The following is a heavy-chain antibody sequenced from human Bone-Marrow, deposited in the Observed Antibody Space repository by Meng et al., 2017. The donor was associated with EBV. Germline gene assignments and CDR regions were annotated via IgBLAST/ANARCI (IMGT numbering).Heavy chain of an antibody. V-gene: IGHV4-4*02. CDR2: IYHSGST. CDR3: ARDRWELQKAFEY. Sequence: GKLQESGPGLVKPSGTLSLTCAVSGGSISSNHWWSWVRQPPGKGLEWIGEIYHSGSTNFNPSLKSRVTLSLDNSKNQFSLKLSSVTAADTAVYYCARDRWELQKAFEYWGQGTLVTVSS. CDR1: GGSISSNHW. J-gene: IGHJ4*02. D-gene: IGHD1-26*01.